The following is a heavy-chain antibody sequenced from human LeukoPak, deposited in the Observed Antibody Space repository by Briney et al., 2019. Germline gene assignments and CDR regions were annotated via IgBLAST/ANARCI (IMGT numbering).Heavy chain of an antibody. J-gene: IGHJ4*02. Sequence: SETLSLTCIVSGGSISSYYWNWIRQPPGKGLEWIGHIYYSGTTNYNPSLKSRVTISVDTSKNQISLRLSSVTAADTAVYYCARGTHSYSSIDYWGQGTLVTVSS. CDR2: IYYSGTT. CDR3: ARGTHSYSSIDY. CDR1: GGSISSYY. V-gene: IGHV4-59*01. D-gene: IGHD6-13*01.